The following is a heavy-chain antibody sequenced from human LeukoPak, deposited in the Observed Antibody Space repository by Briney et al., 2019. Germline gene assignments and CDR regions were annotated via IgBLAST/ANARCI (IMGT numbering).Heavy chain of an antibody. V-gene: IGHV3-49*04. D-gene: IGHD3-3*01. Sequence: PGRSLRLSCGASGFTYGDYAINWVRQAPGKGLEWVGFIRSRTFGGTTQYAASVKGRFTISRDDSKSIAYLQMNSLRTEDTAVYYCTRGLTISCPNCAFDIWGQGTMVTVSS. CDR2: IRSRTFGGTT. J-gene: IGHJ3*02. CDR1: GFTYGDYA. CDR3: TRGLTISCPNCAFDI.